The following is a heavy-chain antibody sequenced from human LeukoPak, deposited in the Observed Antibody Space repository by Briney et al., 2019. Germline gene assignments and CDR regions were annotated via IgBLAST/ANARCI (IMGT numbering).Heavy chain of an antibody. J-gene: IGHJ4*02. CDR2: ISYDGSNK. D-gene: IGHD3-3*01. V-gene: IGHV3-30-3*01. Sequence: PGGSLRLSCAASGFTFSSYAMHWVRQAPGKGLEWVAVISYDGSNKYYADSVKGRFTISRDNSKNTLYLQMYSLRPKDTAIYLCAGYYYDFWSGDHTGRHLHKWGQGAPVTVSS. CDR1: GFTFSSYA. CDR3: AGYYYDFWSGDHTGRHLHK.